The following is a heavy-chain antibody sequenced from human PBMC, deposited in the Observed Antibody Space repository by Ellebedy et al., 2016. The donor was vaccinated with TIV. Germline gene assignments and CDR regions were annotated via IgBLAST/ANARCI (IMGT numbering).Heavy chain of an antibody. J-gene: IGHJ3*01. D-gene: IGHD5-18*01. CDR1: GFTFGDYA. CDR2: IRSKAYGGTT. CDR3: TREMVYSYGVDAFDF. Sequence: PGGSLRLSCTASGFTFGDYAMSWFRQAPGKGLEWVGFIRSKAYGGTTEYASSVKGRFTISRDDSKSIAYLQMNSLKTEDTAVYYCTREMVYSYGVDAFDFWGQGKMVTVSS. V-gene: IGHV3-49*03.